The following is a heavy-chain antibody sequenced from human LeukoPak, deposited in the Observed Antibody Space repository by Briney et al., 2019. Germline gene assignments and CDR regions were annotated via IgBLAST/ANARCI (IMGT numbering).Heavy chain of an antibody. V-gene: IGHV4-39*01. Sequence: PSETLSLTCTVSGGSISSSSYYWGWIRQPPGKGLEWIGSIYYSGSTYYNPSLKSRVTISVDTSKNQFSLKLSSVTAADTAVYYCARQESRLDYGSGSYYHDLKQYYYGMDVWGQGTTVTVSS. CDR3: ARQESRLDYGSGSYYHDLKQYYYGMDV. J-gene: IGHJ6*02. CDR1: GGSISSSSYY. CDR2: IYYSGST. D-gene: IGHD3-10*01.